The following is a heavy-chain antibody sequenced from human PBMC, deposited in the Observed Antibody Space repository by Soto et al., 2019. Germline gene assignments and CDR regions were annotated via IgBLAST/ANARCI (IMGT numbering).Heavy chain of an antibody. CDR1: GGTFSSYT. V-gene: IGHV1-69*02. Sequence: GASVKVSCKASGGTFSSYTISWGRQAPGQGLEWMGRIIPILGIANYAQKFQGRVTITADKSTSTAYMELSSLRSEDTAVYYCASTAFLPYYYGSGELLFDYWGQGTLVTVSS. J-gene: IGHJ4*02. CDR2: IIPILGIA. CDR3: ASTAFLPYYYGSGELLFDY. D-gene: IGHD3-10*01.